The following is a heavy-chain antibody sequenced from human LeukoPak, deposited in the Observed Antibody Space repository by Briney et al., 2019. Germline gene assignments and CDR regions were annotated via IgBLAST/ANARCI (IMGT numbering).Heavy chain of an antibody. D-gene: IGHD1-26*01. J-gene: IGHJ5*02. CDR3: ARDSRMGATNIRFDP. Sequence: PGGSLRLSCAAPGFTFSDYYMSWIRQAPGKGLEWVSYISSSSSYTNYADSVKGRFTISRDNAKNSLYLQMNSLRAEDTAVYYCARDSRMGATNIRFDPWGQGTLVTVSS. V-gene: IGHV3-11*06. CDR2: ISSSSSYT. CDR1: GFTFSDYY.